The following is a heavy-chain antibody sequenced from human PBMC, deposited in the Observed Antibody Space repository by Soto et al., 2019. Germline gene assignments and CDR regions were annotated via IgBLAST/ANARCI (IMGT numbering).Heavy chain of an antibody. J-gene: IGHJ4*02. D-gene: IGHD3-3*01. CDR2: ISYDGSNK. CDR1: GFTFFSYG. V-gene: IGHV3-30*18. Sequence: SLRLSCAASGFTFFSYGMHWVRQAPGKGLEWVAVISYDGSNKYYADSVKGRFPISRDNSKNTLYLQMNSLRAEDTAVYYCAKERAGDIYVAARSGLDYRCQRTLLSV. CDR3: AKERAGDIYVAARSGLDY.